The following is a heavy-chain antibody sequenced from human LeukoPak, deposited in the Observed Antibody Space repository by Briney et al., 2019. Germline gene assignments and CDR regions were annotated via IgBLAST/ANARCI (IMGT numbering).Heavy chain of an antibody. CDR2: ISTTSSYI. CDR3: ARGSTVSAFDY. Sequence: KSGGSLRLSCAASGFTFSSYSMNWVRQAPGKGLEWVSSISTTSSYIYYADSVKGRFTISRDNAKNSLYLQMSSLRAEDTAVYYCARGSTVSAFDYWGQGTLVTVSS. J-gene: IGHJ4*02. CDR1: GFTFSSYS. V-gene: IGHV3-21*01. D-gene: IGHD4-17*01.